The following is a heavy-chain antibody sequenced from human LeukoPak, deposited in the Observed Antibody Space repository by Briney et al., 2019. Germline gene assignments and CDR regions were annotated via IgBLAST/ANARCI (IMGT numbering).Heavy chain of an antibody. Sequence: PSATLSLTCTVSGSSISSGYYWGWLRQPPGKGLEWIGSIYHSGSTYYNPSLKSRVTMSVDTSKNQFSLKLSSVTAAATAVYYCARSRRSWSTFDYWGQGTLVTVSS. CDR3: ARSRRSWSTFDY. J-gene: IGHJ4*02. D-gene: IGHD6-13*01. CDR1: GSSISSGYY. V-gene: IGHV4-38-2*02. CDR2: IYHSGST.